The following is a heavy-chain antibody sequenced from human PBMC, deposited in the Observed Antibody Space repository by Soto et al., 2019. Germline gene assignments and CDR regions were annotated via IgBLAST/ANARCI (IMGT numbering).Heavy chain of an antibody. J-gene: IGHJ4*02. CDR3: ARPIAVAGT. D-gene: IGHD6-19*01. CDR1: GGSFSGYY. CDR2: INHSEST. V-gene: IGHV4-34*01. Sequence: QVQLQQWGAGLLKPSETLSLTCAVYGGSFSGYYWSWIRQPPGKGLEWIGEINHSESTKYKPSLMCRVTISTATSTNQFSRELSSVTAADTAVYYCARPIAVAGTWGQGTLVTVSS.